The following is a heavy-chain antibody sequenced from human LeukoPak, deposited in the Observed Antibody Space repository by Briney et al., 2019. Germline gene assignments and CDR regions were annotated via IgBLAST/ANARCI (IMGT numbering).Heavy chain of an antibody. V-gene: IGHV3-23*01. D-gene: IGHD6-13*01. CDR3: AKMYSSSQYDEVY. CDR1: GFTLRSYA. Sequence: PGGSLRLSCAASGFTLRSYAMSWVRQAPGKGLEWVSAISGSGGSTYYADSVKGRFTISRDNSKNTLYLQMNSLRAEDTAVYYCAKMYSSSQYDEVYWGQGTLVTVSS. CDR2: ISGSGGST. J-gene: IGHJ4*02.